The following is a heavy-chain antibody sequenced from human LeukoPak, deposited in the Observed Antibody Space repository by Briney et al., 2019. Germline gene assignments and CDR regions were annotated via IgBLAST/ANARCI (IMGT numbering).Heavy chain of an antibody. D-gene: IGHD1-1*01. V-gene: IGHV1-18*01. CDR3: ATRTSELEPAFDY. CDR1: GYTFTIYG. J-gene: IGHJ4*02. Sequence: GASVKVSCKASGYTFTIYGISWVRQAPGQGLEWMGWSSAYNGHTNYAQKLQGRVTMTTDTSPSTAYMELRSLRSDDTAVYYCATRTSELEPAFDYWGQGTLVTVSS. CDR2: SSAYNGHT.